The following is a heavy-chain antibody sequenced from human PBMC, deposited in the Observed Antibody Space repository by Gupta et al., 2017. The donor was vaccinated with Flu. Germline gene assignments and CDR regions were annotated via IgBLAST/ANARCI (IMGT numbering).Heavy chain of an antibody. V-gene: IGHV3-23*01. D-gene: IGHD1-26*01. Sequence: EVQLLESGGGLVQLGGSLRLACAASGFTFGSYAMSWVRQAPGKGLEWVSGISATGGSTYFADSVKGRFTISRDNSKDTLYLQMKGLRAEDTAVYFCAKDLPQYSGSYHFDYWGQGTLVTVSS. CDR3: AKDLPQYSGSYHFDY. CDR1: GFTFGSYA. CDR2: ISATGGST. J-gene: IGHJ4*02.